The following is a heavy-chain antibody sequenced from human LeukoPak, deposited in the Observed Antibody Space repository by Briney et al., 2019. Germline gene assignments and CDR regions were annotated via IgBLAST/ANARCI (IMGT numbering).Heavy chain of an antibody. CDR1: GGSFSGYY. CDR2: INHSGST. D-gene: IGHD4-17*01. CDR3: ARHTTVTAPFDY. V-gene: IGHV4-34*01. Sequence: SETLSLTCAIYGGSFSGYYWSWIRQPPGKGLEWIGEINHSGSTNYNPSLKSRVTISVDTSKNQFSLKLSSVTAADTAVYYCARHTTVTAPFDYWGQGTLVTVSS. J-gene: IGHJ4*02.